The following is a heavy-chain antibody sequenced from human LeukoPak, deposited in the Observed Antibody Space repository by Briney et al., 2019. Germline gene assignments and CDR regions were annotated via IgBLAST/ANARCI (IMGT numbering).Heavy chain of an antibody. CDR3: ARGLQYYYDSSGYYFDY. Sequence: PGGSLRLSCAASAFTFNSYSMHWVRQAPGKGLEWVAVISYDGSNKHYGDSVKGPFTISRDNSKNTLYLELSSLRAEDTAVFYCARGLQYYYDSSGYYFDYWGQGTLVTVSS. CDR1: AFTFNSYS. V-gene: IGHV3-30-3*01. CDR2: ISYDGSNK. D-gene: IGHD3-22*01. J-gene: IGHJ4*02.